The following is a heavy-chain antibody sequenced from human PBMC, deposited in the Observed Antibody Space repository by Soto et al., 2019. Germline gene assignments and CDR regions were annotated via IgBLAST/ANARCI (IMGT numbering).Heavy chain of an antibody. CDR2: IYYSGST. Sequence: QVQLQESGPGLVKPSQTLSLTCTVSGGSISSGGYYWSWIRQHPGKGLEWIGYIYYSGSTYYNPSLESRVTISVDTSKTQLSLKLSSVTAADTAVYYGAGIYSGSPGGTLRYWGQGTLVTVSS. D-gene: IGHD1-26*01. J-gene: IGHJ4*02. V-gene: IGHV4-31*03. CDR3: AGIYSGSPGGTLRY. CDR1: GGSISSGGYY.